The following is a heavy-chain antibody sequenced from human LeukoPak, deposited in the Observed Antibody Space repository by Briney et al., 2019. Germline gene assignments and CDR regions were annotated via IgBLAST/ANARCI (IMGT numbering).Heavy chain of an antibody. CDR1: GYTFTHQW. CDR3: ARHSDVVGAI. D-gene: IGHD3-16*01. Sequence: GESLKISCEASGYTFTHQWIGWVRQMPGTGLEWVGIIYPRDSDTIYSPSFQGRGTISAGTSINTAYLEWRSLEASDTAMYYCARHSDVVGAIWGQGTQVTVSS. V-gene: IGHV5-51*01. CDR2: IYPRDSDT. J-gene: IGHJ4*02.